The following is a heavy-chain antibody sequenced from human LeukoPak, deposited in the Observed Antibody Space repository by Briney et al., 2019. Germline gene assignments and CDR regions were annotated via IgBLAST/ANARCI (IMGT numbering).Heavy chain of an antibody. Sequence: PGGSLRLSCAASGFTFSSCGMNWVRQAPGKGPEWVSFISSSGGSTFNADSVKGRFSISRDNSQNTLYLQMNSLRAEDTAVYYCAKDLRWRKDTSFDFWGQGTLVTVSS. D-gene: IGHD2-15*01. J-gene: IGHJ4*02. CDR2: ISSSGGST. CDR3: AKDLRWRKDTSFDF. CDR1: GFTFSSCG. V-gene: IGHV3-23*01.